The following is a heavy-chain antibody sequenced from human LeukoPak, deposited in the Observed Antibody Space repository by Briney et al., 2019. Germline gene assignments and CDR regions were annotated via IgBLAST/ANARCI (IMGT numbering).Heavy chain of an antibody. CDR2: IKQDGSER. Sequence: PGGSLRLSCAASGFSLSGYWMSWVRQAPGKRLEWVANIKQDGSERHYADSVKGRFTISRDNAQNSLYLQMNSLRAEETAVYYCARVFCAYDSIDCWGQGTLVTVS. CDR1: GFSLSGYW. CDR3: ARVFCAYDSIDC. V-gene: IGHV3-7*01. D-gene: IGHD5-12*01. J-gene: IGHJ4*02.